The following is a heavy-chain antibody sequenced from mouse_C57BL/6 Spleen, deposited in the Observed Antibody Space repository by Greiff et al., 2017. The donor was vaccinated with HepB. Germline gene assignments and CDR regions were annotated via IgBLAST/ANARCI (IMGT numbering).Heavy chain of an antibody. J-gene: IGHJ3*01. CDR2: IDPENGDT. V-gene: IGHV14-4*01. D-gene: IGHD6-1*01. Sequence: EVQLQQSGAELVRPGASVKLSCTASGFNIKDDYMHWVKQRPEQGLEWIGWIDPENGDTEYASKFQGKATITADTSSNTAYLQRSSLTSEDTAVYYCTTGVPGFAYWGQGTLVTVSA. CDR3: TTGVPGFAY. CDR1: GFNIKDDY.